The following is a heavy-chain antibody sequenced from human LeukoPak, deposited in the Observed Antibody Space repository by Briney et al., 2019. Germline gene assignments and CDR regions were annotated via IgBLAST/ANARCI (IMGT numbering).Heavy chain of an antibody. CDR3: AKDGPTNRIVGASTYYYYGVDV. V-gene: IGHV3-30*18. CDR2: ISYDGSNR. D-gene: IGHD1-26*01. CDR1: GFTFSSYG. J-gene: IGHJ6*02. Sequence: PGRSLRLSCAASGFTFSSYGMHWVRQAPGKGLEWVAVISYDGSNRYYADSVKGRFTISRDNSKNTLYLQMNSLRAEDTAVYYCAKDGPTNRIVGASTYYYYGVDVWGQGTTVTVSS.